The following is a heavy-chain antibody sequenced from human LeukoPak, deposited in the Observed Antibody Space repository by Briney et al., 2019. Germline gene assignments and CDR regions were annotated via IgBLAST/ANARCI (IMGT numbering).Heavy chain of an antibody. J-gene: IGHJ4*02. CDR1: GGSFSGYY. D-gene: IGHD2-15*01. V-gene: IGHV4-34*01. Sequence: PSETLSLTCAVYGGSFSGYYWSWIRQPPGKGLEWIGEINHSGSTNYNPSLKSRVTISVDTSKNQFSLRLSSVTAEDTAVYYCTRSLDYWGQGILVTVSS. CDR3: TRSLDY. CDR2: INHSGST.